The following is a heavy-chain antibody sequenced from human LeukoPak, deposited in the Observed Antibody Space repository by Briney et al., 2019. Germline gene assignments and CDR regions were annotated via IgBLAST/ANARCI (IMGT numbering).Heavy chain of an antibody. V-gene: IGHV3-74*01. J-gene: IGHJ6*02. D-gene: IGHD3-16*01. CDR1: GFTFSSHW. CDR3: AKDMRAYGMDV. Sequence: GGSLRLSCAASGFTFSSHWMHWVRQAPGKGLVWVSRISSDGSTTSYADSVKGRFIISRDNAKNSLYLQMNSLRAEDTALYYCAKDMRAYGMDVWGQGTTVTVSS. CDR2: ISSDGSTT.